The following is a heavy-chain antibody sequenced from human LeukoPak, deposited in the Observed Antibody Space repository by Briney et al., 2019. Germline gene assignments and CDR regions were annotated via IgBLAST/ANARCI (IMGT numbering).Heavy chain of an antibody. CDR3: ARTYYYDSSGYYDNWFDP. V-gene: IGHV3-66*01. CDR1: GFTVSSNY. CDR2: IYSGGST. J-gene: IGHJ5*02. Sequence: PRGSLRLSCAASGFTVSSNYMSCVRQAAGKGLEWVSVIYSGGSTYYADSVKGRFTISRDNSKNTLYLQMNSLRAEDTAVYYCARTYYYDSSGYYDNWFDPWGQGTLVTVSS. D-gene: IGHD3-22*01.